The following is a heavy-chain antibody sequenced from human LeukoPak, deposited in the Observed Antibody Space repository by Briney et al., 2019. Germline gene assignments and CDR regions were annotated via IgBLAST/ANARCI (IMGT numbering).Heavy chain of an antibody. CDR3: AKDISYYYGSGSSLFDY. CDR1: GFTFDDYA. J-gene: IGHJ4*02. Sequence: SGGSLRLSCAASGFTFDDYAMHWVRQAPGKGLEWVSTISWNSGSIAYADSVKGRITISRDNAKKPLYLQMNSLRAEDTALYYCAKDISYYYGSGSSLFDYWGQGTLVTVSS. V-gene: IGHV3-9*01. D-gene: IGHD3-10*01. CDR2: ISWNSGSI.